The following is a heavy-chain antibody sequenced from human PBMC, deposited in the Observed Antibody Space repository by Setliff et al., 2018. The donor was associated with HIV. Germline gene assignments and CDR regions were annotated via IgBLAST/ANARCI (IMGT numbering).Heavy chain of an antibody. CDR2: IASSSSPI. V-gene: IGHV3-48*01. Sequence: GGSLRLSCVVSGLPFRTYSMNWVRQAPGKGLEWISYIASSSSPIYYADSVQGRFTISRDNDKNSVFLQMNTLRVEDTAVYYCARDGAYNIFTGLVAFDYWGQGTLVTVSS. CDR3: ARDGAYNIFTGLVAFDY. CDR1: GLPFRTYS. J-gene: IGHJ4*02. D-gene: IGHD3-9*01.